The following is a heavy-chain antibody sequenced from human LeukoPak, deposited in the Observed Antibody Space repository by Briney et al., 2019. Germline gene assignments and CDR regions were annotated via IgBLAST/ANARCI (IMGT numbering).Heavy chain of an antibody. Sequence: SETLSLTCTVSGGSISSYYWSWIRQPPGKGLEWIGFIFYSGSTNYNPSVKSRVTISVDTSKNQFSLKLRSVTAADTAVYYCARGDGYNSPYYFDYWGQGTLVTVSS. D-gene: IGHD5-24*01. CDR2: IFYSGST. J-gene: IGHJ4*02. CDR1: GGSISSYY. CDR3: ARGDGYNSPYYFDY. V-gene: IGHV4-59*01.